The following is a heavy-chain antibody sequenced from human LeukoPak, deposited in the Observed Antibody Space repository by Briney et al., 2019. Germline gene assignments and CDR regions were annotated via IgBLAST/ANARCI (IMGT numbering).Heavy chain of an antibody. Sequence: GGSLRLSCAASGFIFSSYAMSWVRQAPGKGLEWVSGISGSGGTTNYADSAKGRFTISRDNSKRTLYLQMNSLRVEDTAVYYCAKAHYNWNDGFDYWGQGTLVTVSS. CDR1: GFIFSSYA. V-gene: IGHV3-23*01. CDR2: ISGSGGTT. D-gene: IGHD1-20*01. J-gene: IGHJ4*02. CDR3: AKAHYNWNDGFDY.